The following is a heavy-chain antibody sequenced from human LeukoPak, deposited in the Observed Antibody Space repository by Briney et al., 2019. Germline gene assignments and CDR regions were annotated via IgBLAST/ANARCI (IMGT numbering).Heavy chain of an antibody. CDR3: AKVDYGDYYGY. V-gene: IGHV3-9*01. CDR2: ISWNSGSI. CDR1: GFTFDDYA. Sequence: PGGSLRLSCAASGFTFDDYAMHWVRQAPGKGLEWVSGISWNSGSIGYADSVKGRFTISRDNAKNSLYLQMNSLRAEDTALYYCAKVDYGDYYGYWGQGTLVTVSS. J-gene: IGHJ4*02. D-gene: IGHD4-17*01.